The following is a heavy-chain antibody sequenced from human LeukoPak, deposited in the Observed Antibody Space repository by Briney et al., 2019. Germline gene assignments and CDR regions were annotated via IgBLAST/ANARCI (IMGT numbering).Heavy chain of an antibody. CDR3: ASGRGRYSSDRYYYYGMDV. CDR1: GYTFTSYG. V-gene: IGHV1-18*01. CDR2: ISAYNGNT. Sequence: ASVKVSCKASGYTFTSYGISWVRQAPGQGLEWMGWISAYNGNTNYAQKLQGRVTMTTDTSTSTAYMELRSLRSDDTAVYYCASGRGRYSSDRYYYYGMDVWGQGTTVTVSS. D-gene: IGHD6-19*01. J-gene: IGHJ6*02.